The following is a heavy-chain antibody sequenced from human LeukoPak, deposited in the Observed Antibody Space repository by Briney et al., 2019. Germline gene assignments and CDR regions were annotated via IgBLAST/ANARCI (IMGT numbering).Heavy chain of an antibody. CDR3: ATGSYNAFWSGPFDY. CDR1: GGSISSYY. D-gene: IGHD3-3*01. CDR2: IYYSGST. Sequence: SETLSLTCTVSGGSISSYYWSWIRQPPGKGLEWIGYIYYSGSTNYNPSLKSRVTISVDTSKNQFSLKLSSVTAADTAVYYCATGSYNAFWSGPFDYWGQGTLVTVSS. V-gene: IGHV4-59*01. J-gene: IGHJ4*02.